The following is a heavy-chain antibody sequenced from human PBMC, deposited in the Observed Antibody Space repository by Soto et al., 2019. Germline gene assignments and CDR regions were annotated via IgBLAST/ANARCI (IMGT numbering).Heavy chain of an antibody. J-gene: IGHJ4*02. D-gene: IGHD3-22*01. Sequence: ASVKVSCKASGYTFTSYYMHWVRQAPGQGLEWMGIINPSGGSTSYAQKFQGRVTMARDTSTSTVYRELSSLRSEDTGVYYCASRDNYYDSSGLYYFDYWGQGTLVTVS. V-gene: IGHV1-46*01. CDR1: GYTFTSYY. CDR2: INPSGGST. CDR3: ASRDNYYDSSGLYYFDY.